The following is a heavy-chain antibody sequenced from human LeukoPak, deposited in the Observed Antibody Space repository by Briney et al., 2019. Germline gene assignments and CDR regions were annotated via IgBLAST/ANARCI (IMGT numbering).Heavy chain of an antibody. J-gene: IGHJ6*03. V-gene: IGHV4-61*02. CDR3: ARVPAAMNYYYYYMDV. CDR2: IYTSGST. CDR1: GGSISSGSYY. D-gene: IGHD2-2*01. Sequence: SQTLSLTCTVSGGSISSGSYYWSWIRQPAGKGLEWIGRIYTSGSTNYNPSLKSRVTISVDTSKNQFSLKLSSVTAADTAVYYRARVPAAMNYYYYYMDVWGKGTTVTISS.